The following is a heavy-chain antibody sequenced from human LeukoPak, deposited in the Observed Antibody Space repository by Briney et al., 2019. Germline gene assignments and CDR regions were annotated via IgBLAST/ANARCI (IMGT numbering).Heavy chain of an antibody. CDR3: AREDANGGTDFDQ. D-gene: IGHD4-23*01. J-gene: IGHJ4*02. CDR2: IYHNGRT. CDR1: CDSMDNFY. Sequence: SETLSLTCTVSCDSMDNFYWAWMRQPPGKGLEGVGYIYHNGRTNYNPSLNSRIIISIDTSKNKFSLNPPSVTAADTAVYFCAREDANGGTDFDQWGKGTLVTVSS. V-gene: IGHV4-59*01.